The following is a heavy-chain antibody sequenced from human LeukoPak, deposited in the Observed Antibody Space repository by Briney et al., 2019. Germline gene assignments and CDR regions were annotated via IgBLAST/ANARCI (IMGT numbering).Heavy chain of an antibody. D-gene: IGHD3-10*01. V-gene: IGHV3-7*01. CDR2: IKGDGNEK. J-gene: IGHJ5*01. CDR1: GFTFSSTG. Sequence: GGSLRLSCTASGFTFSSTGMHWVRQAPGKGLEWVANIKGDGNEKNYVDSVKGRFSISRDNAKNSLYLQMDSLRAEDTAVYYCAKEGAYPIITYDSWGQGALVTVSS. CDR3: AKEGAYPIITYDS.